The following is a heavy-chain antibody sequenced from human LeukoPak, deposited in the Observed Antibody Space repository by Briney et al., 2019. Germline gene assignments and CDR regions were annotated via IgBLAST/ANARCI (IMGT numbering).Heavy chain of an antibody. D-gene: IGHD3-9*01. CDR3: ARFAYYDILTGHFDYYYMDV. V-gene: IGHV4-61*02. Sequence: SQTLSLTCTVSGGSISSGSYYWRWIRQPAGKGLEWIGRIYTSGSTNYNPSLKSRVTISVDTSKNQFSLKLSSVTAADTAVYYCARFAYYDILTGHFDYYYMDVWGKGTTVTVSS. J-gene: IGHJ6*03. CDR1: GGSISSGSYY. CDR2: IYTSGST.